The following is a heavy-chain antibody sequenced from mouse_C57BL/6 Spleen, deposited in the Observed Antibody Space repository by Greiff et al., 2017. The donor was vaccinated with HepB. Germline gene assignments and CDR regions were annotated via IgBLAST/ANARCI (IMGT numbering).Heavy chain of an antibody. J-gene: IGHJ3*01. CDR3: ARKVYVHQSAY. CDR2: ISRGGGTI. V-gene: IGHV5-17*01. Sequence: EVQVVESGGGLVKPGGSLKPSCAASGFTFSDYGMHWVRQAPEKGLEWVAYISRGGGTIYYADTVKGQFTIPRDNAKNTLFLQMTSLRSEDTAMYYCARKVYVHQSAYWGQGTLVTVSA. D-gene: IGHD2-10*02. CDR1: GFTFSDYG.